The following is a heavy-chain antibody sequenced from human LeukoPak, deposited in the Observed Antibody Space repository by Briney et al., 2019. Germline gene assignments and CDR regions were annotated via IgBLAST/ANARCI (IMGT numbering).Heavy chain of an antibody. CDR3: ARSRSGVLPPYYYYMDV. CDR1: GGTFSSYA. V-gene: IGHV1-69*13. CDR2: IIPIFGTA. Sequence: ASVKVSCEASGGTFSSYAISWVRQAPGQGLEWMGGIIPIFGTANYAQKFQGRVTITADESTSTAYMELSSLRSEDTAVYYCARSRSGVLPPYYYYMDVWGKGTTVTVSS. D-gene: IGHD3-10*01. J-gene: IGHJ6*03.